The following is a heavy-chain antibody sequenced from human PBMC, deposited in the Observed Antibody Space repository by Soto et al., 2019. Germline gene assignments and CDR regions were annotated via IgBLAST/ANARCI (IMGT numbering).Heavy chain of an antibody. CDR3: ARGEQYSGRIFDY. V-gene: IGHV6-1*01. Sequence: SQTLSLTCVISGDSVSSNSAAWNWIRQSPSRGLEWLGRTYYRSKWYSDYAASVESRITVNPDTSKNHFSLQLNSVNPEDTAVYSCARGEQYSGRIFDYWGQGTLVTVSS. CDR2: TYYRSKWYS. J-gene: IGHJ4*02. CDR1: GDSVSSNSAA. D-gene: IGHD1-26*01.